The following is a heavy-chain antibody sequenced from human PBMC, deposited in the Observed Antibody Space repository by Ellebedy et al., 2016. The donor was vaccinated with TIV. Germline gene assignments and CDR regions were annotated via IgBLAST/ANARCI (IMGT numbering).Heavy chain of an antibody. J-gene: IGHJ4*02. D-gene: IGHD3-10*01. CDR1: LPSFSGYH. Sequence: SQTLSLTCXIDLPSFSGYHWAWVRQPPGKGLEWMGDVNHRGATRYISSLKGRVTISLDTSRKQFSLNITSVTAADTALYFCARGSMVRGLAGWGQGTLVTVSS. CDR2: VNHRGAT. CDR3: ARGSMVRGLAG. V-gene: IGHV4-34*01.